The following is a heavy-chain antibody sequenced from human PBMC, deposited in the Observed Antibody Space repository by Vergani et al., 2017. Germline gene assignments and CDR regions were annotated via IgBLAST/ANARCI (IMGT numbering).Heavy chain of an antibody. Sequence: QLQLQESGPGLVKPSETLSLTCTVSGGSISSSSYYWGWIRQPPGKGREWIGSIYYSGSTYYNPSLKSRVTISVDTSKNQFSLKLSSVTAADTAVYYCARQDAGIRFGGDKCWGRGTLVAVSA. CDR2: IYYSGST. J-gene: IGHJ4*02. CDR3: ARQDAGIRFGGDKC. D-gene: IGHD3-16*01. V-gene: IGHV4-39*01. CDR1: GGSISSSSYY.